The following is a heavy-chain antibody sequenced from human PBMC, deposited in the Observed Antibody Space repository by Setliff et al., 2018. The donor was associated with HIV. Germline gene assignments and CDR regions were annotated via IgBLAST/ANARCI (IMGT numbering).Heavy chain of an antibody. CDR3: ARQFRYPNRAVAGVDY. V-gene: IGHV4-61*08. J-gene: IGHJ4*02. CDR2: IYYTGST. Sequence: SETLSLTCTVSGGSISSGGYYWSWIRQHPGKGLEWIGYIYYTGSTTYNPSLNSRVTISVDTSRNQFTLKLSSVTAADTAIYFCARQFRYPNRAVAGVDYWGQGTLVTVSS. D-gene: IGHD6-19*01. CDR1: GGSISSGGYY.